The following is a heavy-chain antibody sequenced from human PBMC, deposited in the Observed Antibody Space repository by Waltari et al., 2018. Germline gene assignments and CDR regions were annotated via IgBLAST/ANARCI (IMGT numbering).Heavy chain of an antibody. D-gene: IGHD4-17*01. CDR1: GGPMSGRVYY. CDR2: IYYDGTA. Sequence: QVQLQESGPGLVKPSETLSLPCRLSGGPMSGRVYYWGWIRQPPGKGLEYIGSIYYDGTAFYNPSLKTPVTISVDTSYNQFSLKMKSVTAADTAMYFCVRDRGLRTFFDHWGQGTLVTVSS. CDR3: VRDRGLRTFFDH. J-gene: IGHJ4*02. V-gene: IGHV4-39*07.